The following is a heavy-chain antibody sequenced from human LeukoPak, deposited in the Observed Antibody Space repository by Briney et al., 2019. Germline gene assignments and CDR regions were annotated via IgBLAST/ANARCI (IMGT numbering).Heavy chain of an antibody. CDR1: GFTFKTYW. V-gene: IGHV3-74*01. D-gene: IGHD3-22*01. Sequence: PGGSLRLSCAASGFTFKTYWMHWVRQAPGKGLVWVSHSNSDGSSTSYADSVRGRFTISRDNAKNSLSLELNSLRVDDTAIYYCARGSSAYSHRGLDYWGQGTLVTVSS. CDR3: ARGSSAYSHRGLDY. CDR2: SNSDGSST. J-gene: IGHJ4*02.